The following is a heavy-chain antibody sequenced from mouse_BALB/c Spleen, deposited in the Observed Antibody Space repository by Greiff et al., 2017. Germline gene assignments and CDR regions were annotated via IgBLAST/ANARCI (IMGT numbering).Heavy chain of an antibody. Sequence: EVQLVESGGGLVQPGGSLKLSCAASGFTFSSYGMSWVRQTPDKRLELVATINSNGGSTYYPDSVKGRFTISRDNAKNTLYLQMSSLKSEDTAMYYCARDPTYYRYDGYAMDYWGQGTSVTVSS. CDR3: ARDPTYYRYDGYAMDY. V-gene: IGHV5-6-3*01. J-gene: IGHJ4*01. D-gene: IGHD2-14*01. CDR2: INSNGGST. CDR1: GFTFSSYG.